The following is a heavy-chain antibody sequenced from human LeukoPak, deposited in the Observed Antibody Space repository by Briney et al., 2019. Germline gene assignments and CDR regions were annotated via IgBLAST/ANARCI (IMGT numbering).Heavy chain of an antibody. CDR2: INSDGSST. CDR3: ARLVNRWYSSGWKHFAFDY. V-gene: IGHV3-74*01. J-gene: IGHJ4*02. CDR1: GFTFSSYW. Sequence: GGSLRLSCAASGFTFSSYWMHWVRQAPGKGLVWVSRINSDGSSTSYADSVKGRFTISRDNAKNSLYLQMNSLRAEDTAVYYCARLVNRWYSSGWKHFAFDYWGQGTLVTVSS. D-gene: IGHD6-19*01.